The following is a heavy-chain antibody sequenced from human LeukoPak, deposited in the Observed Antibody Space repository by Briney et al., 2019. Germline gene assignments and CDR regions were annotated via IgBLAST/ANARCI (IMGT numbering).Heavy chain of an antibody. Sequence: ASVKVSCKASGYTFTSYYMHWVRQAPGQGLEWMGIINPSGGSTSYAQKFQGRVTMTRDTSTSTVYMELSSLRSEDTAVYHCARSSSRNPEDYWGQGTLVTVSS. V-gene: IGHV1-46*03. CDR3: ARSSSRNPEDY. CDR1: GYTFTSYY. CDR2: INPSGGST. D-gene: IGHD6-13*01. J-gene: IGHJ4*02.